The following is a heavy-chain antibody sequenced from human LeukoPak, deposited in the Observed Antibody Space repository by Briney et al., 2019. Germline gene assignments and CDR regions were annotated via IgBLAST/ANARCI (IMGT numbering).Heavy chain of an antibody. V-gene: IGHV4-31*03. CDR1: GGSISSGGYY. CDR2: IYYSGST. D-gene: IGHD2-15*01. J-gene: IGHJ4*02. Sequence: PSQTLSLTCTVSGGSISSGGYYWSWIRQHPGKGLEWIGYIYYSGSTYYNPSLKSRVTISVDTSKNQFSLKPSSVTAADTAVYYCARSWMVAAPYFDYWGQGTLVTVSS. CDR3: ARSWMVAAPYFDY.